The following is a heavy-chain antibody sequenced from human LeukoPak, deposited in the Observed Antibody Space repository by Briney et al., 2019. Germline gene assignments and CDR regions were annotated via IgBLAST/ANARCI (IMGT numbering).Heavy chain of an antibody. CDR1: GGSISSYY. CDR2: IYTSGST. D-gene: IGHD2-2*01. CDR3: ARDQPYQPDNYYYMDV. J-gene: IGHJ6*03. Sequence: SETLSLTCTVSGGSISSYYWSWIRQPAGKGLEWIGRIYTSGSTNYSPSLKSRVTMSVDTSKNQFSLKLSSVTAADTAVYYCARDQPYQPDNYYYMDVWGKGTTVTVSS. V-gene: IGHV4-4*07.